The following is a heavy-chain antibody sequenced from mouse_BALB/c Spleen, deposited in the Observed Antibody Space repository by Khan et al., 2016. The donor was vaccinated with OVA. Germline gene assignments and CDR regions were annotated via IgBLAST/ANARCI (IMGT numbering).Heavy chain of an antibody. CDR1: GFNITDTY. V-gene: IGHV14-3*02. CDR2: IDPANGDT. CDR3: ATLYGSPFTY. J-gene: IGHJ3*01. Sequence: EVQLQQSGTELIKPGASVKLSCTASGFNITDTYIHWVKERPEQGPEWIGRIDPANGDTKYDPKFQGKATFTADTSSNTAYLQLRSLTSEDTAVYYCATLYGSPFTYWGQGTLVTVSA. D-gene: IGHD2-1*01.